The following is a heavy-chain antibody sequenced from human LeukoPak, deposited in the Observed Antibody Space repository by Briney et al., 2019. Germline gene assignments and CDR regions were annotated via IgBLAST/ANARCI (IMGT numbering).Heavy chain of an antibody. Sequence: SETLSLTCTVSGGSISSYYWSWIRQPPGKGLEWIGYIYYSGSTNYNPSLKSRVTISVDASKNQFSLKLSSVTAADTAVYYCARGVVATILYDYWGQGTLVTVSS. D-gene: IGHD5-12*01. V-gene: IGHV4-59*01. CDR2: IYYSGST. J-gene: IGHJ4*02. CDR1: GGSISSYY. CDR3: ARGVVATILYDY.